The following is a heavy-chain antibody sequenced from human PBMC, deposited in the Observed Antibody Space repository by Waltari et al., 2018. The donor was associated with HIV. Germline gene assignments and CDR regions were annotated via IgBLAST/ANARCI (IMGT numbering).Heavy chain of an antibody. Sequence: EVQLLESGGGLVLPGGSLSLSCVASGFPFYNSAMTWVRQAPGKGMEWVSTSGGSDGTTYYADSVKGRFTIARDNVKNTQYLQMNSLRAEDTAVYYCARDRSSPTDPLGFCTNWGQGTLVTVSS. D-gene: IGHD2-8*01. CDR3: ARDRSSPTDPLGFCTN. V-gene: IGHV3-23*01. CDR1: GFPFYNSA. CDR2: SGGSDGTT. J-gene: IGHJ4*02.